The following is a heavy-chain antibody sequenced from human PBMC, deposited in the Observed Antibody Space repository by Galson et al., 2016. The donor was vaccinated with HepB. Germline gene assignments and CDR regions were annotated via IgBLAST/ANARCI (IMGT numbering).Heavy chain of an antibody. V-gene: IGHV1-69*13. J-gene: IGHJ4*02. CDR2: LIPIFGTS. CDR3: ASVHQRGFDY. CDR1: GGTFSSYA. D-gene: IGHD3-10*01. Sequence: SVKVSCKASGGTFSSYAINWVRQAPGQGLEWMGGLIPIFGTSNYAQKFQGRVTITADESTSTAYMDLSSLRSEDTAVHYCASVHQRGFDYWGQGTLVTVSS.